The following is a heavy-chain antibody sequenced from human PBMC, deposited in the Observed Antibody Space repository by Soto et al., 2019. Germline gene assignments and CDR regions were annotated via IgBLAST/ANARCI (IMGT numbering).Heavy chain of an antibody. CDR1: GYTFTSYY. J-gene: IGHJ6*03. D-gene: IGHD3-3*01. V-gene: IGHV1-46*03. Sequence: ASVKVSCKASGYTFTSYYMHWVRQAPGQGLEWMGIINPSGGSTSYAQKFQGRVTMTRDTSTSTVYMELSSLRSEDTTVYYCARGTEELLRFLEWSPRYYYYMDFWGKGTTVTVSS. CDR3: ARGTEELLRFLEWSPRYYYYMDF. CDR2: INPSGGST.